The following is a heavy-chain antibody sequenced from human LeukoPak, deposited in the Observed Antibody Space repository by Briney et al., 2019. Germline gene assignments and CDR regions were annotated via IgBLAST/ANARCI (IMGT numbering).Heavy chain of an antibody. CDR3: AKGGTTVVDY. J-gene: IGHJ4*02. D-gene: IGHD4-23*01. Sequence: GRSLRLSCAASGFTFSSYAMHWVRQAPGKGLEWVAVISYDGSNKYYADSVKGRFTISRDNAKNTLYLQMNSLRAEDTAVYYCAKGGTTVVDYWGQGTLVTVSS. CDR1: GFTFSSYA. V-gene: IGHV3-30-3*01. CDR2: ISYDGSNK.